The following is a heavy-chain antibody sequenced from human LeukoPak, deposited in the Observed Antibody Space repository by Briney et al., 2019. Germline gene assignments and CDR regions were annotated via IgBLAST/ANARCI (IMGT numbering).Heavy chain of an antibody. CDR3: AARPPIIVGGPFDY. V-gene: IGHV3-23*01. J-gene: IGHJ4*02. CDR1: GFTVSSNY. D-gene: IGHD2/OR15-2a*01. Sequence: GGSLRLSCAASGFTVSSNYMSWVRQAPGKGLEWVSIIGGSGDSTYYAGSVKGRFTISRDHSKNTLYLQMNSLRAEDTAVYYCAARPPIIVGGPFDYWGQGILVTVSS. CDR2: IGGSGDST.